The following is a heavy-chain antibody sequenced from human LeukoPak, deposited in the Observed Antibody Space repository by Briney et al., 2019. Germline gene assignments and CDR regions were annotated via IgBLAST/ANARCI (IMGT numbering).Heavy chain of an antibody. CDR3: ARQLDYYGSGSYLNYFDY. J-gene: IGHJ4*02. Sequence: PSETLSLTCTVSGDSISSSSSYWGWIRQPPGEGLEWIGSIYYSGSTYYNPSLKSRVTISVDTSKNQFSLKLSSVTAADTAVYYCARQLDYYGSGSYLNYFDYWGQGTLVTVSS. V-gene: IGHV4-39*01. CDR1: GDSISSSSSY. CDR2: IYYSGST. D-gene: IGHD3-10*01.